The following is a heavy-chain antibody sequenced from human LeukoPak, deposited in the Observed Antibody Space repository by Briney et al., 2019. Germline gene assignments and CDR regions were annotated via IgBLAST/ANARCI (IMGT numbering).Heavy chain of an antibody. CDR3: AKAATYFYGSVTYDWFES. J-gene: IGHJ5*01. V-gene: IGHV3-74*01. D-gene: IGHD3-10*01. CDR2: IESNGLT. CDR1: GFTFSSYW. Sequence: SGGSLRLSCEASGFTFSSYWMHWVRQIPGKGLMWVSRIESNGLTLYADSVRDRLTISRDNGNNTIYLQVNSLRVDDTAIYYCAKAATYFYGSVTYDWFESWGQGTLVTVSS.